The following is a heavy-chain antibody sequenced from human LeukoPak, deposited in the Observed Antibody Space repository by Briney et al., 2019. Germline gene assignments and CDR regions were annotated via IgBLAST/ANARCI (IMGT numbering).Heavy chain of an antibody. D-gene: IGHD3-3*01. Sequence: SETLSLTCTVPGGSISSYYWSWIRQPPGKGLEWIGYIYYSGSTNYNPSPKSRVTISVDTSKNQFSLKLSSVAAADTAVYYCARDFPYDFWSGYYMGAFDIWGQGTMVTVSS. V-gene: IGHV4-59*01. CDR2: IYYSGST. J-gene: IGHJ3*02. CDR3: ARDFPYDFWSGYYMGAFDI. CDR1: GGSISSYY.